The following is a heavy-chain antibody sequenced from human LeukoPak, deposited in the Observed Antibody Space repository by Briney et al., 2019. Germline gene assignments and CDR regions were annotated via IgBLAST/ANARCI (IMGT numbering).Heavy chain of an antibody. CDR3: AKAQQQLVINFGFDY. CDR1: GFMFSSNW. CDR2: IKEDGTET. Sequence: GGSLRLSCAASGFMFSSNWMSWVRLAPGKGPEWVANIKEDGTETYYVDSVKGRFTISRDNAKNSLYLQMNSLRVEDTAVYYCAKAQQQLVINFGFDYWGQGTLVTVSS. V-gene: IGHV3-7*03. J-gene: IGHJ4*02. D-gene: IGHD6-13*01.